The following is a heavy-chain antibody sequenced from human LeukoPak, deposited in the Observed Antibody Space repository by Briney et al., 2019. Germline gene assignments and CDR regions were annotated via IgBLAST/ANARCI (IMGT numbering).Heavy chain of an antibody. J-gene: IGHJ5*02. CDR2: INPSGGST. D-gene: IGHD2-21*01. CDR3: ARELWPNNNWFDP. CDR1: GYTFTGYY. V-gene: IGHV1-46*01. Sequence: ASVKVSCKASGYTFTGYYMHWVRRAPRQGLERMGIINPSGGSTSYAQKFRGRVTMTRDTSTNTVYMELSSLKSEDTAVYYCARELWPNNNWFDPWGEGTLVTVSS.